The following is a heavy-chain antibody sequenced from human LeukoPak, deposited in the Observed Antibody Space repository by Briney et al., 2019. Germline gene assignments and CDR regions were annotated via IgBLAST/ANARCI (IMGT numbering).Heavy chain of an antibody. CDR1: GFTVSGDY. Sequence: PGGSLRLSCVVSGFTVSGDYISWFRQAPGKGLVWVAVISYDGSNKYYADSVKGRFTISRDNSKNTLYLQMNSLRAEDTAVYYCARDGFGGSYPPLAYFDYWGQGTLVTVSS. CDR2: ISYDGSNK. J-gene: IGHJ4*02. CDR3: ARDGFGGSYPPLAYFDY. D-gene: IGHD1-26*01. V-gene: IGHV3-30-3*01.